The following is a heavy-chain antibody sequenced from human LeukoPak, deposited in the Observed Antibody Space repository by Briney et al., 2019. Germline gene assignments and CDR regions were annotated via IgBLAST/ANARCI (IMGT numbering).Heavy chain of an antibody. Sequence: ASVKVSCKASGYTLTSYYMHWVRQAPGQGLGWMGIINPSGGSTSYAQKFQGRVTMTRDTSTSTVYMELSSLRSEDTAVYYCARDLRSDGSGSYSPYFDYWGQGTLVTVSS. D-gene: IGHD3-10*01. J-gene: IGHJ4*02. CDR3: ARDLRSDGSGSYSPYFDY. CDR1: GYTLTSYY. CDR2: INPSGGST. V-gene: IGHV1-46*01.